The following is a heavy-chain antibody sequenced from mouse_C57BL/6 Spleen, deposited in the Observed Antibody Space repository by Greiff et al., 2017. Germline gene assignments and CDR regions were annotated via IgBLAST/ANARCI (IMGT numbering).Heavy chain of an antibody. Sequence: LVESGPELVKPGASVKISCKASGYSFTDYNMNWVKQSNGKSLEWIGVINPNYGTTRYNQKFKGKATLTVDQSSRTAYMQLHRPTSDDSAVYYCASANWSYSMDYWGQGTSVTVSS. CDR1: GYSFTDYN. D-gene: IGHD4-1*01. CDR2: INPNYGTT. CDR3: ASANWSYSMDY. J-gene: IGHJ4*01. V-gene: IGHV1-39*01.